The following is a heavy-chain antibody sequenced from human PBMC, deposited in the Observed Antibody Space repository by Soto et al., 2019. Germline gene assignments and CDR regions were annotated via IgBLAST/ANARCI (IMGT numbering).Heavy chain of an antibody. CDR2: IYHSGST. CDR1: GYSISSGYY. CDR3: ARDLITMVRGETWFDP. Sequence: SETLCLTCAVSGYSISSGYYWGWIRQPPGKGLEWIGSIYHSGSTYYNPSLKSRVTISVDTSKNQFSLKLSSVTAADTAVYYCARDLITMVRGETWFDPWGQGTLVTVS. J-gene: IGHJ5*02. V-gene: IGHV4-38-2*02. D-gene: IGHD3-10*01.